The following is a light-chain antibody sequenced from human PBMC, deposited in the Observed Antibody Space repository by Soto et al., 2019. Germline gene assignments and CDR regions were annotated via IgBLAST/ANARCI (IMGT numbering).Light chain of an antibody. J-gene: IGKJ2*01. CDR2: DVS. CDR1: QSISSW. V-gene: IGKV1-5*01. Sequence: DIQMTQSPSTLSASVGDRVTITCRASQSISSWLAWYQQKPGKAPKLLIYDVSSLESGVPSRFSGSGSGTEFTLTISSLQPADFATYYCQRYNRYPYTFGQGTKLETK. CDR3: QRYNRYPYT.